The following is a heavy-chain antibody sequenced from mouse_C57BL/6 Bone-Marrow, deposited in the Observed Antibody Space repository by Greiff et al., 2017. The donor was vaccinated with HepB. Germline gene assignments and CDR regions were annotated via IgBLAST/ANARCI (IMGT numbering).Heavy chain of an antibody. CDR2: SRNKANDYTT. CDR1: GFTFSDFY. CDR3: ARDEGGPAMDY. J-gene: IGHJ4*01. Sequence: DVKLVESGGGLVQSGRSLRLSCATSGFTFSDFYMEWVRQAPGKGLEWIAASRNKANDYTTEYSASVKGRFIVSRDTSQSILYLQMNALRAEDTAIYYCARDEGGPAMDYWGQGTSVTVSS. V-gene: IGHV7-1*01.